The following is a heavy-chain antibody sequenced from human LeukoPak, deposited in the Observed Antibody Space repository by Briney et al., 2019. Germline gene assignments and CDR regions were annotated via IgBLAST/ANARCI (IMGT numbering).Heavy chain of an antibody. V-gene: IGHV1-69*05. CDR1: GGTFSSYA. J-gene: IGHJ4*02. CDR2: IIPIFGTA. D-gene: IGHD5-18*01. CDR3: ARFRGGYSYGDDAV. Sequence: SVKVSCKASGGTFSSYAISWVRQAPGQGLEWMGGIIPIFGTANYAQKFQCRVTITTDESTSRAYMELSSLRSEDTAVYYCARFRGGYSYGDDAVWGQGTLVTVSS.